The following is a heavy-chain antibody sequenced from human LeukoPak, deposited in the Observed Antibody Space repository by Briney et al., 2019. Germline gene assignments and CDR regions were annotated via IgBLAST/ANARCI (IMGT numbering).Heavy chain of an antibody. D-gene: IGHD6-13*01. CDR3: ATDGGPAYSSSWYLY. V-gene: IGHV3-30*03. CDR2: ISYDGSNK. J-gene: IGHJ4*02. CDR1: GFTLSSYD. Sequence: PGGSLRLSCAASGFTLSSYDMHWVRQAPGKGLEWVAVISYDGSNKYYADSVKGRFTISRDNAKNSLYLQMNSLRAEDTAVYYCATDGGPAYSSSWYLYWGQGSLVTVSS.